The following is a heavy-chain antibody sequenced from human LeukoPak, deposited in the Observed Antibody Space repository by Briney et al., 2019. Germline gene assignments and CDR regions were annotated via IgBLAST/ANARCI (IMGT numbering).Heavy chain of an antibody. D-gene: IGHD3-10*01. J-gene: IGHJ4*02. CDR1: GGTFTSYG. Sequence: ASVKVSCKASGGTFTSYGISWVRQAPGQGLEWMGWISGYNGNTNYAQKFQGRVTMTTDTSTSTVYMELRSLRSDDTAVYYCARDDNYGSGQPDDWGQGTLVTVSS. V-gene: IGHV1-18*01. CDR3: ARDDNYGSGQPDD. CDR2: ISGYNGNT.